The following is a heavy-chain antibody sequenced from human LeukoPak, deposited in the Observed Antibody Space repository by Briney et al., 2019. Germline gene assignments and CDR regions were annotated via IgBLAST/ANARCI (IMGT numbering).Heavy chain of an antibody. V-gene: IGHV4-59*08. CDR3: ARHLDIAASGTFDY. CDR2: IYYSGST. Sequence: SSETLSLTCTVSGGSISSHHWSWIRQPPGKGLEWIGYIYYSGSTNYKPPLKSRVTISVDTSKNQFSLKLTSVTAADTAVYYCARHLDIAASGTFDYWGQGTLVTVSS. CDR1: GGSISSHH. D-gene: IGHD6-13*01. J-gene: IGHJ4*02.